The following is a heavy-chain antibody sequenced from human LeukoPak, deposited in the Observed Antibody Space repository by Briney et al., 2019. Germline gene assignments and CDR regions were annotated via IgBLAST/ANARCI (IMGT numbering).Heavy chain of an antibody. CDR1: GGSISSGEYY. CDR2: IYYSGST. V-gene: IGHV4-30-4*01. J-gene: IGHJ6*04. CDR3: ARDRKSRKRSVFSSSYNYYYYGMDV. D-gene: IGHD1-26*01. Sequence: SQTLSLTCTVSGGSISSGEYYWSWIRQPPGKGLEWIGNIYYSGSTYYNPSLKSRVTISVDTSKNQFSLKLSSVTAADTAGYYCARDRKSRKRSVFSSSYNYYYYGMDVWGKGTTVTVSS.